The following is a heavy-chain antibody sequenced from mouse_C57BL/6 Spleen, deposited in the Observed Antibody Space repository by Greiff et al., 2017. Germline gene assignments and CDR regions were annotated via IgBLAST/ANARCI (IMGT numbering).Heavy chain of an antibody. V-gene: IGHV1-62-2*01. CDR2: LYPGSGSI. D-gene: IGHD1-1*01. CDR3: ARHKEDSYYYGSSCAWFAY. J-gene: IGHJ3*01. CDR1: GYTFTEYT. Sequence: QVHVKQSGAELVKPGASVKLSCKASGYTFTEYTIHWVKQRSGQGLEWIGWLYPGSGSIKYNEKFKDKATLTANKSSHTVYMELSSLTSEDSAVFFCARHKEDSYYYGSSCAWFAYWGQGTLVTVSA.